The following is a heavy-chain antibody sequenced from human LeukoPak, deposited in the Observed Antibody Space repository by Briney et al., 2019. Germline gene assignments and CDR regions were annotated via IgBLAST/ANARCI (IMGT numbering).Heavy chain of an antibody. Sequence: ASVKVSCKASGYTFTSYAMHWVRQAPGQRLEWMGWINAGNGNTKYSQKFQGRVTITRDTSASTAYMELSSLRSEDTAEYYCARVTSYGDYDWFDPWGQGTLVTVSS. CDR2: INAGNGNT. D-gene: IGHD4-17*01. V-gene: IGHV1-3*01. CDR3: ARVTSYGDYDWFDP. CDR1: GYTFTSYA. J-gene: IGHJ5*02.